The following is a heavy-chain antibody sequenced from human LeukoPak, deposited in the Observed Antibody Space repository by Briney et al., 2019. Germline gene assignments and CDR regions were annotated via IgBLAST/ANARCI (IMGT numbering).Heavy chain of an antibody. CDR2: IRPDGGEQ. CDR1: GLSFSNYW. J-gene: IGHJ4*02. V-gene: IGHV3-7*03. Sequence: PGGSLRLSCVASGLSFSNYWMNWVRQAPGKGLEWVANIRPDGGEQFYVDSVKGRFTISRDNADNSQYLQLTSLRPEDTAVYYCAREHKTFDYWGQGILVTVSS. CDR3: AREHKTFDY.